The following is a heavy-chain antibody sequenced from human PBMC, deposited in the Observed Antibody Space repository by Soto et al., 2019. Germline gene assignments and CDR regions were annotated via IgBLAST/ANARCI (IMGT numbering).Heavy chain of an antibody. D-gene: IGHD4-17*01. V-gene: IGHV3-66*01. CDR3: ARGQVGLRYFDY. CDR1: GFTVSSNQ. Sequence: EVQLVKSGGGLVQPGESLRLSCAASGFTVSSNQMGWVRQAPGKGLEWVSTIYSAGSTFYADSVKDRFSLSRDNPSNTLYLQVNSLRAEDTAVYYCARGQVGLRYFDYWGQGTLVTVTS. CDR2: IYSAGST. J-gene: IGHJ4*02.